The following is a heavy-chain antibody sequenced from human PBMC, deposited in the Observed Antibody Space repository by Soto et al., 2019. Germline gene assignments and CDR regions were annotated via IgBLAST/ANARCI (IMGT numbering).Heavy chain of an antibody. D-gene: IGHD2-8*01. V-gene: IGHV1-2*04. CDR1: GYSFTDYH. Sequence: QVQLVQSGAEVKKPGASVKVSCKASGYSFTDYHVHWVRQAPGQGLEWLGRINPKSGGTSTAQKFQGWVTMTRHTSINIANMDLTMLRSDDTAVYYCARGHSTDCSNGVCSFFYNHEMDVWGQWTPIT. CDR3: ARGHSTDCSNGVCSFFYNHEMDV. CDR2: INPKSGGT. J-gene: IGHJ6*02.